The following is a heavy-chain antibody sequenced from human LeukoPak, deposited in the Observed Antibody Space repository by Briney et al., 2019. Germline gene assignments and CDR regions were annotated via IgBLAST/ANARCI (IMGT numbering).Heavy chain of an antibody. V-gene: IGHV4-59*12. CDR2: IYYSGST. J-gene: IGHJ4*02. Sequence: SETLSLTCTVSGGSISSYYWSWIRQPPGKGLEWIGYIYYSGSTNYNPSLKSRVTISVDTSKNQFSLKLSSVTAADTAVYYCARDIPWHWGQGTLVTVSS. D-gene: IGHD2-2*02. CDR3: ARDIPWH. CDR1: GGSISSYY.